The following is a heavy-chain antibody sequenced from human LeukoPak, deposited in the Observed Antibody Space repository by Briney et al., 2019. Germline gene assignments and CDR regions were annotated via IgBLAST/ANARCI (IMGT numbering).Heavy chain of an antibody. CDR3: AGRLSITMIVVVMAAAYNWFDP. CDR2: INPNSGGT. V-gene: IGHV1-2*02. CDR1: GYTFTGYY. Sequence: ASVKVSCKASGYTFTGYYMHWVRQAPGQGLEWMGWINPNSGGTNYAQKFQGRVTMTRDTSISTAYMELSRLRSDDTAVYYCAGRLSITMIVVVMAAAYNWFDPWGQGTLVTVSS. D-gene: IGHD3-22*01. J-gene: IGHJ5*02.